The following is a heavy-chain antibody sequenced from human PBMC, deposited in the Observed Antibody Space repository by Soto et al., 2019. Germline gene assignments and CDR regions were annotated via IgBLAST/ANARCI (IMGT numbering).Heavy chain of an antibody. CDR1: GGSISSGGYY. CDR3: ARDFTDSSGPTLGMGV. V-gene: IGHV4-31*03. J-gene: IGHJ6*02. D-gene: IGHD6-19*01. Sequence: QVQLQESGPGLVKPSQTLSLTCTVSGGSISSGGYYWSWIRQHPGKGLEWIGYIYYSGSTYYNPSLKSRVTISVDTSKNQFSLKLSSVTAADTAVYYCARDFTDSSGPTLGMGVWGQGTTVTVFS. CDR2: IYYSGST.